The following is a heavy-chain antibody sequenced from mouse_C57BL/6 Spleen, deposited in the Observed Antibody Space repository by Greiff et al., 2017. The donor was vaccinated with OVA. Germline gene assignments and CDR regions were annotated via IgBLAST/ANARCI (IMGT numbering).Heavy chain of an antibody. J-gene: IGHJ1*03. CDR2: IYPGDGDT. Sequence: VQLQQSGPELVKPGASVKISCKASGYAFSSSWMNWVKQRPGKGLEWIGRIYPGDGDTNYNGKFKGTATLTADKSSSTAYMQLSSLTSEDAGVDVGARGELNWYCEGGGTGNTGTVAS. CDR1: GYAFSSSW. V-gene: IGHV1-82*01. D-gene: IGHD4-1*01. CDR3: ARGELNWYCEG.